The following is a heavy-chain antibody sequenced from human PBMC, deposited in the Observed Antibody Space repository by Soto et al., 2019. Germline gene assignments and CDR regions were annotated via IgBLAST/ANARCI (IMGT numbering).Heavy chain of an antibody. CDR2: IIPILGIA. CDR3: ASSYYDSSASGGMDV. Sequence: QVQLVQSGAEVKKPGSSVKVSCKASGGTFSSYTISWVRQAPGQGLEWMGRIIPILGIANYAQKFQGRVTITADKSTSTAYRELSSLRSEDTAVYYCASSYYDSSASGGMDVWGQGTTVTVSS. V-gene: IGHV1-69*02. D-gene: IGHD3-22*01. J-gene: IGHJ6*02. CDR1: GGTFSSYT.